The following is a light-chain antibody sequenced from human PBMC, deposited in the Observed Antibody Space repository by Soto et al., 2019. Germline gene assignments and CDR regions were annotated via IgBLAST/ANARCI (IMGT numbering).Light chain of an antibody. Sequence: QSALTQPASVSGSPGQSITISCTGTNSDVGGYNYVSWFRQHPGKAPKLVIYDVSNRPSGVSSRFSGSKSGNTASLTISGLQAEDEADYYFTSYTTSSTLRYVFGTGTKVTVL. V-gene: IGLV2-14*01. J-gene: IGLJ1*01. CDR2: DVS. CDR1: NSDVGGYNY. CDR3: TSYTTSSTLRYV.